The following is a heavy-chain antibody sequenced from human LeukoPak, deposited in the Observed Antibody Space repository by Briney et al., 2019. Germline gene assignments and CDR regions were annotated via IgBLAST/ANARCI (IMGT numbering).Heavy chain of an antibody. CDR3: ARDSTGYWYFDL. J-gene: IGHJ2*01. CDR1: GRPFSSSI. Sequence: GGSLSLSCALSGRPFSSSIMHWVRRAPGKGLEWVSVFYSGGDTHYADSVKGRFTISRDNSKNTLYLQMNSLRAEDTAVYYCARDSTGYWYFDLWGRGTLVSVSS. D-gene: IGHD3-3*02. V-gene: IGHV3-53*01. CDR2: FYSGGDT.